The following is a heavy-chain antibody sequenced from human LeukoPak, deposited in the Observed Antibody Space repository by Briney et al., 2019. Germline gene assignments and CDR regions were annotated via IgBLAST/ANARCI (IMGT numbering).Heavy chain of an antibody. D-gene: IGHD6-19*01. CDR1: GFTFSSYS. J-gene: IGHJ4*02. CDR2: IWYDGSNK. CDR3: ARDRASSGWYGGYFDY. Sequence: PGGSLRLSCAASGFTFSSYSMNWVRQAPGKGLEWVAVIWYDGSNKYYADSVKGRFTISRDNSKNTLYLQMNSLRAEDTAVYYCARDRASSGWYGGYFDYWGQGTLVTVSS. V-gene: IGHV3-33*08.